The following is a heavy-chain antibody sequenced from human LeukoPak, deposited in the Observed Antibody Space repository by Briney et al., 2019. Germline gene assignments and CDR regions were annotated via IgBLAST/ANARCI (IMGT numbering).Heavy chain of an antibody. CDR2: IIPIFGTA. V-gene: IGHV1-69*13. Sequence: SVKVSCKASGGTFSSYAISWGRQGPGQGVEWMGGIIPIFGTANYAQKFQGRVTITADESTSTAYMELSSLRSEDTAVYYCAREGYCSGGSCYSRWFDPWGQGTLVTVSS. CDR1: GGTFSSYA. J-gene: IGHJ5*02. CDR3: AREGYCSGGSCYSRWFDP. D-gene: IGHD2-15*01.